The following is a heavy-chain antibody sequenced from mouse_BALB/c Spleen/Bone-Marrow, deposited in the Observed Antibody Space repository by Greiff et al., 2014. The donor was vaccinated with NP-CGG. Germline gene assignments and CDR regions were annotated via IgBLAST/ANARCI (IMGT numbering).Heavy chain of an antibody. D-gene: IGHD2-4*01. V-gene: IGHV14-3*02. Sequence: EVKLVESGAELVKPGASVKLSCTASGFNIKDIYMHWVKQRPEQGLEWIGRIDPANGNTKYDPKFQGKATITADTSSNTAYLQLSILTSEDTAVYYCARYDYGWYFSVWGAGTTVTVSS. J-gene: IGHJ1*01. CDR2: IDPANGNT. CDR1: GFNIKDIY. CDR3: ARYDYGWYFSV.